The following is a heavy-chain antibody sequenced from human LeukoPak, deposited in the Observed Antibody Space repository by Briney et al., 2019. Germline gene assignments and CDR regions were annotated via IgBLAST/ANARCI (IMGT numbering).Heavy chain of an antibody. Sequence: GGSPRLSCAASGFTVSSNYMSWVRQAPGKGLEWVSVIYSGGSTYYADSVKGRFTISRDNSKNTLYLQMNSLRAEDTAVYYCASAMPAYCGGDCAGAFDIWGQGTMVTVSS. J-gene: IGHJ3*02. CDR1: GFTVSSNY. D-gene: IGHD2-21*02. CDR2: IYSGGST. CDR3: ASAMPAYCGGDCAGAFDI. V-gene: IGHV3-53*01.